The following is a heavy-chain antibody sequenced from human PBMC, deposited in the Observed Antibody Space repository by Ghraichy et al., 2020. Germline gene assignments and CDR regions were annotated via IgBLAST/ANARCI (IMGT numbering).Heavy chain of an antibody. Sequence: ASVKVSCKASGYSFTDHYIHWVRQAPGQGLEWVGWIDPNTGGTNYVQKFQGRVTMTRDTSINTAYMELSSLRSDDTAVYYCARDKDLGYSGYDSFDPWGQGTLVTVSS. CDR2: IDPNTGGT. V-gene: IGHV1-2*02. CDR1: GYSFTDHY. D-gene: IGHD5-12*01. CDR3: ARDKDLGYSGYDSFDP. J-gene: IGHJ5*02.